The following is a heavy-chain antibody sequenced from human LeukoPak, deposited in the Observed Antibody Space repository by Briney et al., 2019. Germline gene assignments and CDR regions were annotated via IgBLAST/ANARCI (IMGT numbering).Heavy chain of an antibody. CDR2: ISSSSSYI. J-gene: IGHJ5*02. CDR1: GFTFSSYS. CDR3: ASYWEGENWFDP. Sequence: PGGSLRLSCAASGFTFSSYSMNWVRQAPGKGLEWVSSISSSSSYIYYADSVKGRFTISRDNAKNSLYLQMNSLRAEDTAVYYRASYWEGENWFDPWGQGTLVTVSS. V-gene: IGHV3-21*01. D-gene: IGHD3-16*01.